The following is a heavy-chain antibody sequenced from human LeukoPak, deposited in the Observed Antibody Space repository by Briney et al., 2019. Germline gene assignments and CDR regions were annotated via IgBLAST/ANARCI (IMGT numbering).Heavy chain of an antibody. CDR3: ASPLVGTTDY. D-gene: IGHD1-26*01. CDR2: IKQDGSEK. CDR1: GFTFSNYW. V-gene: IGHV3-7*01. J-gene: IGHJ4*02. Sequence: GGSLRLSCAASGFTFSNYWMTWVRQAPGKGLEWVANIKQDGSEKYYVDSMKGRFTISRDNAKNSLYLQIHSLRAEDTAVYFCASPLVGTTDYWGQGTLVTVS.